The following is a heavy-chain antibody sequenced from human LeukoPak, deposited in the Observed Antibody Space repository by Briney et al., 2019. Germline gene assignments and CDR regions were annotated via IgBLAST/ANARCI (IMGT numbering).Heavy chain of an antibody. CDR2: ISGSGGST. CDR1: GFTFSSYA. D-gene: IGHD4-17*01. J-gene: IGHJ1*01. V-gene: IGHV3-23*01. Sequence: GGSLRLSCAASGFTFSSYAMSWVRQAPGKGLEWVSAISGSGGSTYYADSVKGRFTISRDNSKNTLYLQMNSLRAEDTAVYYCAKVDRHYGDYVGYFQHWGQGTLVTVSS. CDR3: AKVDRHYGDYVGYFQH.